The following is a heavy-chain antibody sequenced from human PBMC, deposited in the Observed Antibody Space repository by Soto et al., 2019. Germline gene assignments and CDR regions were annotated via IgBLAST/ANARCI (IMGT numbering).Heavy chain of an antibody. V-gene: IGHV3-13*05. CDR2: LGAARDP. CDR3: ARAYLGRLPRRADYYYAMDV. CDR1: GFSFRDYD. J-gene: IGHJ6*02. Sequence: EVQLVESGGGSVQPGESLRLSCAASGFSFRDYDMHWVRQRKGKGLEWVSALGAARDPYYVGSVKGRFSVSRDNAQNSLFLQMNNRRGDDTAVYFCARAYLGRLPRRADYYYAMDVWGRGTTVTVSS. D-gene: IGHD1-26*01.